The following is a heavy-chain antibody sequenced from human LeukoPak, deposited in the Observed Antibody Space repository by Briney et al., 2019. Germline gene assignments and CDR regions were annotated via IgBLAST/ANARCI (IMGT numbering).Heavy chain of an antibody. J-gene: IGHJ5*02. CDR2: INHSGST. D-gene: IGHD6-13*01. CDR1: GGSFSGYY. V-gene: IGHV4-34*01. Sequence: SETLSLTCAVYGGSFSGYYWSWIRQPPGKGLEWIGEINHSGSTNYNPSLKSRVTISVDTSKNQFSLKLSSVTAADTAVYYCARHKLGPYSSSWYLYNWFDPWGQGILVTVSS. CDR3: ARHKLGPYSSSWYLYNWFDP.